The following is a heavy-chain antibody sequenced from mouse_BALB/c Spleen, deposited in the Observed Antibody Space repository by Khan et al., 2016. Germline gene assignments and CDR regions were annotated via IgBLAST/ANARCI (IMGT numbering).Heavy chain of an antibody. D-gene: IGHD1-1*01. J-gene: IGHJ2*01. CDR2: TNPTNGRT. Sequence: QVQLQQPGAELVKAGASVKMSCKASGYTFTSYWMHWVKQRLGQGLEWFAETNPTNGRTYYTEKFKSKATLTVDKSSSTAYMLLSGPTFEDSAVYYCARIKKIVATYFDYCGQGTTLTVSS. V-gene: IGHV1S81*02. CDR1: GYTFTSYW. CDR3: ARIKKIVATYFDY.